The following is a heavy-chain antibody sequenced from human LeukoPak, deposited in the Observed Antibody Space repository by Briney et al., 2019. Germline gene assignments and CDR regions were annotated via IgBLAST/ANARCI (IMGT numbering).Heavy chain of an antibody. CDR2: IIPIFGTA. J-gene: IGHJ4*02. CDR3: ARAGELAYCGGDCYTSIDY. D-gene: IGHD2-21*02. V-gene: IGHV1-69*13. Sequence: TSVKVSCKASGGTFSSYAISWVRQAPGQGLEWMGGIIPIFGTANYAQKFQGRVTITADESTSTAYMELSSLRSEDTAVYYCARAGELAYCGGDCYTSIDYWGQGTLVTVSS. CDR1: GGTFSSYA.